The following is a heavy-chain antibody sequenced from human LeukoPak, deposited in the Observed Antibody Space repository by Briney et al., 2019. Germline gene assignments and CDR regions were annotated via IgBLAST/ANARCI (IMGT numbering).Heavy chain of an antibody. D-gene: IGHD4-17*01. CDR3: ARATTYGDADY. Sequence: PSETLSLTCTVSGGSMSSYYWSWIRQPPGKGLEWIGYIYYSGSTNYNPSLKSRVTISVDTSKSQFSLTLSSVTAADTAVYYCARATTYGDADYWGQGTLVTVSS. CDR2: IYYSGST. V-gene: IGHV4-59*01. J-gene: IGHJ4*02. CDR1: GGSMSSYY.